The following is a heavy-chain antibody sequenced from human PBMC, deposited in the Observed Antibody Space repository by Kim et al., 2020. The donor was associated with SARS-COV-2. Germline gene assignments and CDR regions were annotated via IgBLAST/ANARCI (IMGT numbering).Heavy chain of an antibody. CDR1: GYTFARYW. Sequence: GESLKISCKASGYTFARYWIGWVLQMPGKGLEWMGIIYPDDSGDSETRYSPSFQGQVTISLDRSSNTAYLQWNSLQASDTAMYYCARQLPSSSALGWFDPWSQGTLVTVSS. J-gene: IGHJ5*02. CDR2: IYPDDSGDSET. V-gene: IGHV5-51*01. CDR3: ARQLPSSSALGWFDP. D-gene: IGHD6-25*01.